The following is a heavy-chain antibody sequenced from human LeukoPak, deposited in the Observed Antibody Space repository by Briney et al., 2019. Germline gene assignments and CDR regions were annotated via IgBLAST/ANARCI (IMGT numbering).Heavy chain of an antibody. CDR1: GYTFTSYG. CDR3: ARGYSYGFGYFDY. CDR2: IIPILGIA. V-gene: IGHV1-69*04. Sequence: ASVKVSCKASGYTFTSYGISWVRQAPGQGLEWMGRIIPILGIANYAQKFQGRVTITADRSTSTAYMELSSLRSEDTAVYYCARGYSYGFGYFDYWGQGTLVTVSS. J-gene: IGHJ4*02. D-gene: IGHD5-18*01.